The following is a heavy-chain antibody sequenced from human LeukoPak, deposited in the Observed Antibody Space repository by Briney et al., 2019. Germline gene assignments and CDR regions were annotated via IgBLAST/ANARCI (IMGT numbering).Heavy chain of an antibody. CDR2: INPNSGGT. D-gene: IGHD3-3*01. CDR3: ARRDFNDFWSGYSNDY. V-gene: IGHV1-2*06. Sequence: GASVKVSCKASGYTFTGYYMHWLRQAPGQGLEWMGRINPNSGGTNYAQKFQGRVTMTRDTSISTAYMELSRLRSDDTAVYYCARRDFNDFWSGYSNDYWGQGTLVTVSS. J-gene: IGHJ4*02. CDR1: GYTFTGYY.